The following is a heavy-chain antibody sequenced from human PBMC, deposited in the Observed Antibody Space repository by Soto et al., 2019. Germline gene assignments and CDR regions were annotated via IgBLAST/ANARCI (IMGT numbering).Heavy chain of an antibody. J-gene: IGHJ2*01. CDR1: GFTFTSSA. D-gene: IGHD6-13*01. CDR2: IVVGSGNT. V-gene: IGHV1-58*01. Sequence: LVKVSCKASGFTFTSSAVQWVRQARGQRLEWIGWIVVGSGNTNYAQKFQERVTITRDMSTSTAYMELSSLRSEDTAVYYCAAGSGYSRGYFDLWGRGTLVTVSS. CDR3: AAGSGYSRGYFDL.